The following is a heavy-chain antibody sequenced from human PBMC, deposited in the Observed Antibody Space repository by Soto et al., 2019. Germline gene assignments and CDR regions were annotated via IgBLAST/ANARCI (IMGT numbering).Heavy chain of an antibody. CDR3: ARDAGTRRVGGDGMDV. J-gene: IGHJ6*02. Sequence: GASVKVSCKASGYTFTGYYMHWVRQAPGQGLEWMGWINPNSGGTNYAQKFQGWVTMTRDTSISTAYMELSRLRSDDTAVYYCARDAGTRRVGGDGMDVWGQGTTVTVSS. D-gene: IGHD1-1*01. V-gene: IGHV1-2*04. CDR1: GYTFTGYY. CDR2: INPNSGGT.